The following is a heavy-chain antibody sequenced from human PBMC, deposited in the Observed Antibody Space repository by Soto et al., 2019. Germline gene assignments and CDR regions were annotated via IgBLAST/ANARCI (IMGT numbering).Heavy chain of an antibody. CDR3: ARDCSGGSCYSFFPYYFDY. D-gene: IGHD2-15*01. CDR1: GGTFSSYA. Sequence: ASVKVSCKASGGTFSSYAISWVRQAPGQGLEWMGGIIPIFGTANYAQKFQGRVTITADKSTSTAYMELSSLRSEDTAVYYCARDCSGGSCYSFFPYYFDYWGQGTLVTVSS. CDR2: IIPIFGTA. V-gene: IGHV1-69*06. J-gene: IGHJ4*02.